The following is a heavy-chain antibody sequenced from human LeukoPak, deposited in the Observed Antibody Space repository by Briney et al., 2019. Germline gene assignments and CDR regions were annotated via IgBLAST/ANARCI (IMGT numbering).Heavy chain of an antibody. D-gene: IGHD6-19*01. J-gene: IGHJ4*02. CDR2: ISSSSSYI. Sequence: PGGSLRLSCAASGFTFSSYSMNWVRQAPGKGLEWVSSISSSSSYIYYADSVKGRFTISRDNAKNSLYLQMNSLRAEDTAVYYCARVKEVYSSGWIFDYRGQGTLVTISS. CDR1: GFTFSSYS. CDR3: ARVKEVYSSGWIFDY. V-gene: IGHV3-21*01.